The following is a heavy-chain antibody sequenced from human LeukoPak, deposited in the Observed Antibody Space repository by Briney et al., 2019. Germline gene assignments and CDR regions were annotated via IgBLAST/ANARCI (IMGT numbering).Heavy chain of an antibody. D-gene: IGHD3-16*01. CDR2: ISGSGGST. Sequence: PGGSLRLSCAASGFTFSSYAMSWVRQAPGKGLEWVSAISGSGGSTYYADSVKGRFTISRDNSKNTVYLQMNRLRVEDTAVYFCGRDRAATQVWVEFDSWGQGTLVTVSS. V-gene: IGHV3-23*01. CDR1: GFTFSSYA. J-gene: IGHJ5*01. CDR3: GRDRAATQVWVEFDS.